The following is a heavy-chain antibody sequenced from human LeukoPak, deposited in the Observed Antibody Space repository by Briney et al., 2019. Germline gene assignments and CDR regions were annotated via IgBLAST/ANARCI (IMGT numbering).Heavy chain of an antibody. J-gene: IGHJ3*02. CDR2: ISDNGGST. D-gene: IGHD6-19*01. V-gene: IGHV3-23*01. Sequence: GGSLRLSCAASAFTFSSYAMSWVRQAPGKGLEWVSAISDNGGSTYYADSVKGRFTISRDNSKNTLYLQMNSLRVEDTAVYYCAKDRYSSSHDAFDIWGQGTMVTVSS. CDR1: AFTFSSYA. CDR3: AKDRYSSSHDAFDI.